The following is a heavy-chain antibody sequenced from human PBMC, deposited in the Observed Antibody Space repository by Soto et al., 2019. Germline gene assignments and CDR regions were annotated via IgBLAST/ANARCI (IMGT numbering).Heavy chain of an antibody. Sequence: PSETLSLTCAVYGGSFSGYYWSWIRQPPGKGLEWIGEINHSGSTNYNPSLKSRVTISVDTSENQFSLKLSSVTAADTAVYYCASGRFLEWLFSYYYYGMDVWGQGTTVTVSS. V-gene: IGHV4-34*01. J-gene: IGHJ6*02. CDR2: INHSGST. CDR3: ASGRFLEWLFSYYYYGMDV. CDR1: GGSFSGYY. D-gene: IGHD3-3*01.